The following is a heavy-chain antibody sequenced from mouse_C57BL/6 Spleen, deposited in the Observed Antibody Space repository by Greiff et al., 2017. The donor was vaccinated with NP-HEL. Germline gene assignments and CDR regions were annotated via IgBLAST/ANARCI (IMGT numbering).Heavy chain of an antibody. CDR1: GFTFSSYT. J-gene: IGHJ4*01. D-gene: IGHD2-1*01. V-gene: IGHV5-9*01. CDR2: ISGGGGNT. CDR3: ARATLFIGNYGMDY. Sequence: DVQLQESGGGLVKPGGSLKLSCAASGFTFSSYTMSWVRQTPEKRLEWVATISGGGGNTYYPDSVKGRFTISRDNAKNTLYLQMSSLRSEDTALYYCARATLFIGNYGMDYWGQGTSVTVSS.